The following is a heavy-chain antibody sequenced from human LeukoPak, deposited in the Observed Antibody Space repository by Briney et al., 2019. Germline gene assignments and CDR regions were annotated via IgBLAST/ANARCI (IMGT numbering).Heavy chain of an antibody. J-gene: IGHJ3*02. CDR2: IYYSGST. CDR3: ASFRENGSGSYYKRPSAFDI. CDR1: GGSISSYY. D-gene: IGHD3-10*01. V-gene: IGHV4-59*01. Sequence: PSETLSLTCTVSGGSISSYYWSWIRQPPGKGLEWIGYIYYSGSTNYNPSLKSRVTISVDTSKNQFSLKLSSVTAADTAVYYCASFRENGSGSYYKRPSAFDIWGQGTMATVSS.